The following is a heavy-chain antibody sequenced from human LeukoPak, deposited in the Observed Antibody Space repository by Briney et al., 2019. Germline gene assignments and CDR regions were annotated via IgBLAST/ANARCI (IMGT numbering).Heavy chain of an antibody. Sequence: GGSLRLSCAASGFTFSSYAMSWVRQAPGKGLEWVSAISGSGGSTYYADSVKGRFTISRDNSKNTLYLQMNSLRAEDTAVDYCAKGSGDFWSGYYAYLGQGTLVTVSS. CDR1: GFTFSSYA. CDR3: AKGSGDFWSGYYAY. CDR2: ISGSGGST. V-gene: IGHV3-23*01. J-gene: IGHJ4*02. D-gene: IGHD3-3*01.